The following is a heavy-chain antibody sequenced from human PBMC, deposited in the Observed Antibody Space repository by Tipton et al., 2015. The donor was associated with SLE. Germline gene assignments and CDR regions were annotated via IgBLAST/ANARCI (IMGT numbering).Heavy chain of an antibody. Sequence: GLVKLSQTLYLTCTVSGGSINSGSYYWSWIRRPAGKGLEWIGRIDTSGSTNYNPSLKSRVTVSVDTSKNQFSLKLSPVTAADTAVYYCARGGYGGNRGWFDYWVQGALVTVSS. V-gene: IGHV4-61*02. CDR2: IDTSGST. CDR1: GGSINSGSYY. CDR3: ARGGYGGNRGWFDY. J-gene: IGHJ4*02. D-gene: IGHD4-23*01.